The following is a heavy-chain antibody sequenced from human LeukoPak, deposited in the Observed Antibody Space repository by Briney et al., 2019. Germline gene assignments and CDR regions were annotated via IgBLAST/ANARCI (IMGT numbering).Heavy chain of an antibody. D-gene: IGHD4-17*01. CDR2: ISNDGSRK. CDR1: GFTFSRHG. J-gene: IGHJ4*02. V-gene: IGHV3-30*03. Sequence: GGSLRLSCAPSGFTFSRHGMHWVRQAPGKGLEWVAIISNDGSRKYYAHSVEGRFTISRDNSKNTLYLQMDSLRAEDTAVYYCARGAYGDYDYWGQGTLVTVSS. CDR3: ARGAYGDYDY.